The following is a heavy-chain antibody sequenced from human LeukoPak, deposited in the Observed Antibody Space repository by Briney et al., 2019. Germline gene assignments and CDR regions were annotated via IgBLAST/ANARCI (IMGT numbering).Heavy chain of an antibody. CDR2: IIPIFGTA. V-gene: IGHV1-69*13. CDR3: AYCGGDCQTTDAFDI. CDR1: GGTSSSYA. J-gene: IGHJ3*02. D-gene: IGHD2-21*02. Sequence: SVKVSCKASGGTSSSYAISWVRQAPGQGLEWMGGIIPIFGTANYAQKFQGRVTITADESTSTAYMELSSLRSEDTAVYYCAYCGGDCQTTDAFDIWGQGTMVTVSS.